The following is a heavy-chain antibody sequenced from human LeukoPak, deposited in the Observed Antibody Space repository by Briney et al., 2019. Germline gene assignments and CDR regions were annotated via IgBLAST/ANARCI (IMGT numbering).Heavy chain of an antibody. Sequence: GASVNVSCKASGGTFISYAISWVRQAPGQGLKWMGGIIPIFGTANYAQKFQGRVTITADESTSTAYMELSSLRSEDTAVYYCARADTDYDYVWGSYRVAFDIWGQGTMVTVSS. J-gene: IGHJ3*02. CDR1: GGTFISYA. CDR2: IIPIFGTA. D-gene: IGHD3-16*02. CDR3: ARADTDYDYVWGSYRVAFDI. V-gene: IGHV1-69*13.